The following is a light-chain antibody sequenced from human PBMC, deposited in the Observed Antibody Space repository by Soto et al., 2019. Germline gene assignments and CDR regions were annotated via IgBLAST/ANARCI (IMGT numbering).Light chain of an antibody. CDR3: QQSYSMPYT. J-gene: IGKJ2*01. CDR1: QSISTF. Sequence: DIQMIQSPSALSTAVGDRVTIACRASQSISTFLSWYQQKPGKAPKLLMSAASSLQRGVPSRFRGSVSGTSFTLTISSLQPEDSGTYYCQQSYSMPYTFGQGTKVEI. CDR2: AAS. V-gene: IGKV1-39*01.